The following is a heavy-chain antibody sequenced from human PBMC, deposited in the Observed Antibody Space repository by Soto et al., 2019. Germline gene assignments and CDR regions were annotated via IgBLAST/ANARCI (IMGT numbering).Heavy chain of an antibody. CDR3: ARDSVRYCRDGVCYQGYYYCAMAV. Sequence: QVQLVQSGAEVKNSGASVKVSCKASGYTFTSYGFSWVRQAPGQGLEWMGWISSSNGNTNNAQTLQGRVTMTTDTSTGTAYMELRSLRADDTATYYCARDSVRYCRDGVCYQGYYYCAMAVGGQGTTVTVS. V-gene: IGHV1-18*01. CDR2: ISSSNGNT. J-gene: IGHJ6*02. CDR1: GYTFTSYG. D-gene: IGHD2-8*01.